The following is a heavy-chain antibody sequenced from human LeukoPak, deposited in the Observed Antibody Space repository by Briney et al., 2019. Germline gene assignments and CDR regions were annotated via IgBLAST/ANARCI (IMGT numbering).Heavy chain of an antibody. CDR3: ARVGGYDYMVWDY. V-gene: IGHV4-59*01. J-gene: IGHJ4*02. CDR1: GGSISSYY. CDR2: IYYSGST. D-gene: IGHD5-12*01. Sequence: SETLPLTCTVSGGSISSYYWSWIRQPPGKGLEWIGYIYYSGSTNYNPSLKSRVTISVDTSKNQFSLKLSSVTAADTAVYYCARVGGYDYMVWDYWGQGTLVTVSS.